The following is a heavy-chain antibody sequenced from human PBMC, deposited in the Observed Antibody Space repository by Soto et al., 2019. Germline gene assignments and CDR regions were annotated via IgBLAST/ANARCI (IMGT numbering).Heavy chain of an antibody. D-gene: IGHD5-18*01. V-gene: IGHV3-74*01. CDR1: GFTFSTYW. J-gene: IGHJ2*01. CDR2: IKGDGSIT. CDR3: GRGGYGAWYFDL. Sequence: EVQLVESGGGLVQPGGSLRLSCAASGFTFSTYWMHWIRQAPGKGLVWVSRIKGDGSITNYADSVKGRFTISRDNAKNTVDLQMNSLRAEDTAVYYCGRGGYGAWYFDLWGRGTLVTVSS.